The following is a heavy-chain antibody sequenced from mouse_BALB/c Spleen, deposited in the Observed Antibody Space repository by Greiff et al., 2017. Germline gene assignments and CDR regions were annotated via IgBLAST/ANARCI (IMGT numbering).Heavy chain of an antibody. CDR2: IWAGGST. CDR1: GFSLTSYG. V-gene: IGHV2-9*02. CDR3: ARESLRAMDY. Sequence: VQRVESGPGLVAPSQSLSITCTVSGFSLTSYGVHWVRQPPGKGLEWLGVIWAGGSTNYNSALMSRLSISKDNSKSQVFLKMNSLQTDDTAMYYCARESLRAMDYWGQGTSVTVSS. J-gene: IGHJ4*01.